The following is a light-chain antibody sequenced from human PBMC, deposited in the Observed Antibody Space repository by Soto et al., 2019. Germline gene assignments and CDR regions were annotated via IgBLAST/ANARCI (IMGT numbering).Light chain of an antibody. CDR1: QSVTNSF. CDR3: KQYVSPPCA. CDR2: GAS. V-gene: IGKV3-20*01. Sequence: ILLAHSAGTLSLSSGERATLSCRASQSVTNSFLAWYQQKPGQAPRLLIDGASRRATGIPARFTGSGSGTDFTLTISRLEAEDVTVDYSKQYVSPPCAFGQGTKVDI. J-gene: IGKJ1*01.